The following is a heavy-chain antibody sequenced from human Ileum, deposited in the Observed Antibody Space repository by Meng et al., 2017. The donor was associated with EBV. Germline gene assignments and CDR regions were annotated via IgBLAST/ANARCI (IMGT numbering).Heavy chain of an antibody. J-gene: IGHJ1*01. D-gene: IGHD6-13*01. V-gene: IGHV4-39*07. CDR2: IFNSGST. CDR3: ARDYSSSWYSGGFFKY. CDR1: GASVSSTPYY. Sequence: QRLLQVPGPGLGKPSRTPPLPCTVPGASVSSTPYYGGWIRQPPGKGLEWIGNIFNSGSTSYSPSLKSRVTISVDTSKNQFSLKLSSVTAADTAVYYCARDYSSSWYSGGFFKYWGQGILVTVSS.